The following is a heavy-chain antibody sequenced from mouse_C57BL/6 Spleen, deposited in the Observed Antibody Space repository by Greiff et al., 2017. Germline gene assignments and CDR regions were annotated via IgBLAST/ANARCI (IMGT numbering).Heavy chain of an antibody. CDR1: GYAFTNYL. D-gene: IGHD2-3*01. V-gene: IGHV1-54*01. CDR2: INPGSGGT. J-gene: IGHJ1*03. Sequence: QVQLKQSGAELVRPGTSVKVSCKASGYAFTNYLIEWVKQRPGQGLEWIGVINPGSGGTNYNEKFKGKATLTADKSSSTAYMQLSSLTSEDSAVYFCARYDGHYWYFDVWGTGTTVTVSS. CDR3: ARYDGHYWYFDV.